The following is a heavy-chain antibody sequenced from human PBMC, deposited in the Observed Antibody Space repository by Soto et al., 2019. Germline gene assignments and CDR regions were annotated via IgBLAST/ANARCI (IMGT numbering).Heavy chain of an antibody. CDR1: CFTFSSYA. J-gene: IGHJ4*02. Sequence: GGSLRLSCAASCFTFSSYAMTWVRQAPGRGLEWVSAISYSGGSTHYADSVKGRFTISRDNSKNTLYLQMNSLRAEVTAVYYCAKEDYDSSGYYAQPDVRSYDYWGQGTLVTVSS. CDR2: ISYSGGST. V-gene: IGHV3-23*01. CDR3: AKEDYDSSGYYAQPDVRSYDY. D-gene: IGHD3-22*01.